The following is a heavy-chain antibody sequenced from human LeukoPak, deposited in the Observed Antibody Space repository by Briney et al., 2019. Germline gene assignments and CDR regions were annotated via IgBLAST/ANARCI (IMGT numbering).Heavy chain of an antibody. CDR3: ARVGGVYSTSWYGGDFFDH. Sequence: SETLSLTCTVSGASISSSSYYWGWIRQPRGKGREWIVSIYYSGSTYYNPSLKSRVTISVDTSKNQFSLKLTSVTAADTAVYYCARVGGVYSTSWYGGDFFDHWGQGTLVTVSS. D-gene: IGHD6-13*01. CDR1: GASISSSSYY. CDR2: IYYSGST. V-gene: IGHV4-39*07. J-gene: IGHJ4*02.